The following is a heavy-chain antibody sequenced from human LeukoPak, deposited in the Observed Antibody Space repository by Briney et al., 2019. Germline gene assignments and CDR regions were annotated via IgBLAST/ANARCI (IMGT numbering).Heavy chain of an antibody. D-gene: IGHD3-22*01. V-gene: IGHV4-39*07. CDR1: GDSISSRSYY. Sequence: RSSETLSLTCTVSGDSISSRSYYWGWIRQPPGKGLEWIGNIYYSGSTYYNASLKSRVTMSLDTAKNQFSLKLSYVAAADTDVYYCARAPSPYYYDSSGYWAFDIWGQGRMVTVSS. CDR2: IYYSGST. J-gene: IGHJ3*02. CDR3: ARAPSPYYYDSSGYWAFDI.